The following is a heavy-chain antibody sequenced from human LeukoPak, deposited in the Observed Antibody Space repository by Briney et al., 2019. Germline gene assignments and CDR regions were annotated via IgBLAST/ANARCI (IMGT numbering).Heavy chain of an antibody. D-gene: IGHD6-13*01. V-gene: IGHV4-34*01. CDR2: INHSGST. J-gene: IGHJ6*02. CDR1: GGSFSGYY. CDR3: ARGSSWPNADGMDV. Sequence: SETLSLTCAVYGGSFSGYYWSWIRQPPGKGLEWIGEINHSGSTNYNPSLKSRVTISVDTSKNQFSLKLSSVTAADTAVYYCARGSSWPNADGMDVWGQGTTVTVSS.